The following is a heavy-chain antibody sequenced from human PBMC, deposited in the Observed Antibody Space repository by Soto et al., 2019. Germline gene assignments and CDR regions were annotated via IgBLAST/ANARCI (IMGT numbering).Heavy chain of an antibody. J-gene: IGHJ5*02. CDR1: GGSFTGYY. CDR3: AREERIAAAGTHFDP. Sequence: SETLSLTCAVYGGSFTGYYWSWIRQPPGKGLEWIGEINHSGSTNYNPSLKSRVTISLDTSKNQFSLKLSSVTAADTAVYYCAREERIAAAGTHFDPWGHGTLVTVSS. CDR2: INHSGST. V-gene: IGHV4-34*01. D-gene: IGHD6-13*01.